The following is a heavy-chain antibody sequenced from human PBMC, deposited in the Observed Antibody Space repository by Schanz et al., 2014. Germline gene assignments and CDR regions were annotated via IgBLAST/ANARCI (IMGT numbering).Heavy chain of an antibody. CDR2: ISSSGNII. V-gene: IGHV3-11*01. Sequence: QVLLVESGGGLVKPGGSLRLSCSASGFTFSDSFMSWIRQTPGKGLEWLSYISSSGNIIHYADSVKGRFTISRDNAKXXLYLQXXXXXXXXXXXXYCAAQFHLFPTASYPSWGQGTLVAVSS. CDR1: GFTFSDSF. J-gene: IGHJ4*02. D-gene: IGHD2-8*02. CDR3: AAQFHLFPTASYPS.